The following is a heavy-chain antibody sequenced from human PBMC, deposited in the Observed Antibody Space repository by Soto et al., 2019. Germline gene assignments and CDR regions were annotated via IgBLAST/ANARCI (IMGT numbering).Heavy chain of an antibody. CDR1: GGSISSYY. D-gene: IGHD3-10*01. J-gene: IGHJ4*02. Sequence: SETLSLTCTVSGGSISSYYLSWIRQAPGKGLEWIGYIYYSGSTNHNPSLKSRVTISVDTSRKQFSLKLSSVTAADTAVYYCARLDLIRGVEDFWGQGTLVTVSS. V-gene: IGHV4-59*08. CDR3: ARLDLIRGVEDF. CDR2: IYYSGST.